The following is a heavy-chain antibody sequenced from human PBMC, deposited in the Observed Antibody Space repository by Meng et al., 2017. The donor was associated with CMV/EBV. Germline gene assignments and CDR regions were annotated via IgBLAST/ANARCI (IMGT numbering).Heavy chain of an antibody. CDR3: ARERLDYYDSSGYYRGYYFDY. CDR1: RSYY. V-gene: IGHV4-39*07. CDR2: IYYSGST. Sequence: RSYYWGWIRQPPGKGLEWIGSIYYSGSTYYNPSLKSRVTISVDTSKNQFSLKLSSVTAADTAVYYCARERLDYYDSSGYYRGYYFDYWGQGTLVTVSS. D-gene: IGHD3-22*01. J-gene: IGHJ4*02.